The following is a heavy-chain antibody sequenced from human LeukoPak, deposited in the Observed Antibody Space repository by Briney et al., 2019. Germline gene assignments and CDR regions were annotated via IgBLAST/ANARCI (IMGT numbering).Heavy chain of an antibody. Sequence: SETLSLTCTVSGGSISSSSDYWGWIRQAPGKGLEWIGSIYYHENTYYNSSLKSRVTISVDTTKNLFSLRLRSVTAADTAVYFCARGRVSSSTWYSTYYYYFYMDVWGKGTTVTVSS. J-gene: IGHJ6*03. CDR1: GGSISSSSDY. D-gene: IGHD1-1*01. CDR2: IYYHENT. V-gene: IGHV4-39*02. CDR3: ARGRVSSSTWYSTYYYYFYMDV.